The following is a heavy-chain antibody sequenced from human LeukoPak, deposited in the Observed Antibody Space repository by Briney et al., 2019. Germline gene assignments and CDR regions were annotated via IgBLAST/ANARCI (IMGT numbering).Heavy chain of an antibody. V-gene: IGHV4-34*01. Sequence: PSETLSLTCAVYGGSFSGYYWSWIRQPPGKGLEWIGEINHSGSTNYNPSLKSRVTISVDTSKNQFSLKLSSVTAADTAVYYCARGRKGRVPAAIRPYNWFDPWGQGTLVTVSS. CDR1: GGSFSGYY. CDR3: ARGRKGRVPAAIRPYNWFDP. J-gene: IGHJ5*02. D-gene: IGHD2-2*01. CDR2: INHSGST.